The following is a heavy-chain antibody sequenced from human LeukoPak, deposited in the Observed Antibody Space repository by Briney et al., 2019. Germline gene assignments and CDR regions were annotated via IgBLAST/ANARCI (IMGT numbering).Heavy chain of an antibody. CDR3: ARVKYYDFWSGIDY. Sequence: GSLRLSCAASGFTVSSNYMSWVRQAPGKGLEWVSVIYSGGSTCYADSVKGRFTISRDNSKNTLYLQMNSLRAEDTAVYYCARVKYYDFWSGIDYRGQGTLVTVSS. J-gene: IGHJ4*02. CDR1: GFTVSSNY. V-gene: IGHV3-66*02. CDR2: IYSGGST. D-gene: IGHD3-3*01.